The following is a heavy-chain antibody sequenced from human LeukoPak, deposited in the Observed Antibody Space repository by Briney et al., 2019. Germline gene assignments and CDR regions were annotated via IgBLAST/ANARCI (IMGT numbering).Heavy chain of an antibody. V-gene: IGHV3-30*02. J-gene: IGHJ4*02. CDR2: IRYDGSNK. Sequence: GGSPRLSCAASGFTFSSYGMHWVRQAPGKGLEWVAFIRYDGSNKYYADSVKGRFTISRDNSKNTVYLQMNSLRPDDTAVYYCTNDRARFSTYWTSFDSWGLGTLVTVSS. CDR3: TNDRARFSTYWTSFDS. D-gene: IGHD1-1*01. CDR1: GFTFSSYG.